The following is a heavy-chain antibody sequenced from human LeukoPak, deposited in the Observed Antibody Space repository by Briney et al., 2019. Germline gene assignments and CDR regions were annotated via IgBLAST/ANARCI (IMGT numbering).Heavy chain of an antibody. CDR3: ARVGTIAAAGTPEY. CDR2: ISSSSGHT. D-gene: IGHD6-13*01. V-gene: IGHV3-11*06. CDR1: GFTFSDYY. J-gene: IGHJ4*01. Sequence: NTGGSLRLSCAASGFTFSDYYMSWIRQTPGKGLEWVSYISSSSGHTEYADSVKGRFTVSRDNAKNSLFLQLSSLRADDTAVYYSARVGTIAAAGTPEYWGRGTRVTVSS.